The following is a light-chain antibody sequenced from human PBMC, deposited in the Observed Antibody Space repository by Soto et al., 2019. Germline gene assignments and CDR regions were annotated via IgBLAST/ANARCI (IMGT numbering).Light chain of an antibody. V-gene: IGKV1-12*01. CDR2: AAS. J-gene: IGKJ4*01. Sequence: VGDRVTITCRASQDIRTKVAWFQQKPGKAPKLLIYAASTLQSGVPSRLRGSGSGTDLTLTISSMQPEDFATYYCQQANSFPLTFGGGTKVDIK. CDR3: QQANSFPLT. CDR1: QDIRTK.